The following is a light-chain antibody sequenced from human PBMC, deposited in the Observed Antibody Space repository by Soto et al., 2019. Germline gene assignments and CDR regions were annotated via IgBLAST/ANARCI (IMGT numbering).Light chain of an antibody. CDR2: GAS. V-gene: IGKV3-15*01. CDR3: QQYNNWCSIT. CDR1: QSVSSN. J-gene: IGKJ5*01. Sequence: EIVMTQSPATLAVSPGERATLSCRASQSVSSNLAWYQQKPGQAPRLLLYGASTRATGIPARFSGSGCGTEFTLTISSLQSEDVAVYYCQQYNNWCSITFGQGTRLEIK.